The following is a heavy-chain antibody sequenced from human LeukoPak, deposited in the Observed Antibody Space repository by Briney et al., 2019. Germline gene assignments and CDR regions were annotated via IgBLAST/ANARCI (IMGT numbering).Heavy chain of an antibody. V-gene: IGHV1-24*01. CDR3: ARGPPGNYDFDI. J-gene: IGHJ3*02. CDR2: FDPEDGET. CDR1: GYTLTELS. D-gene: IGHD3-3*01. Sequence: ASVKVSCKVSGYTLTELSMHWVRQAPGKGLEWMGGFDPEDGETIYAQKFQGRVTMTRNTSISTAYMELSSLRSENTAVYYCARGPPGNYDFDIWGQGTMVTVSS.